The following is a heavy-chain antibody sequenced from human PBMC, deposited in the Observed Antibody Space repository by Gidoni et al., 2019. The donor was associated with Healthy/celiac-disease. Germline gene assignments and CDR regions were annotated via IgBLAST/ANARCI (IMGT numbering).Heavy chain of an antibody. CDR1: GFTFSSHA. CDR3: AKDWGGDSGYDSYFDY. D-gene: IGHD5-12*01. V-gene: IGHV3-23*01. J-gene: IGHJ4*02. Sequence: EVQLLESGGGLVQPGGSLRLSCAASGFTFSSHAMSWVRQAPGKGLEWVSAISGSGGSTYYADSVKGRFTISRDNSKNTLYLQMNSLRAEDTAVYYCAKDWGGDSGYDSYFDYWGQGTLVTVSS. CDR2: ISGSGGST.